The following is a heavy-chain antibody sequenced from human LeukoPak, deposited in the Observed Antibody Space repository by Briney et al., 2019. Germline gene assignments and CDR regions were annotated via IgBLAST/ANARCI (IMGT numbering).Heavy chain of an antibody. CDR3: AKDQGYYGSGSYLNYYYYMDV. CDR1: GFTFSGSA. J-gene: IGHJ6*03. D-gene: IGHD3-10*01. CDR2: IRSKANSYAT. V-gene: IGHV3-73*01. Sequence: GGSLRLSCAASGFTFSGSAMHWVRQASGKGLEWVGRIRSKANSYATAYAASVKGRFTISRDDSKNTAYLQMNSLKTEDTAVYYCAKDQGYYGSGSYLNYYYYMDVWGKGTTVTISS.